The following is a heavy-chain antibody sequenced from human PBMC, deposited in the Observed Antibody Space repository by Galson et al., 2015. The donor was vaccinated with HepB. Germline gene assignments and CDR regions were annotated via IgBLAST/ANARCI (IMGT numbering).Heavy chain of an antibody. Sequence: SVKVSCKASGGTFSSYAISWVRQAPGQGLEWMGGIIPIFGTANYAQKFQGRVTITADESTSTAYMELSSLRSEDTALYYCARAYNSGWQIDDWGQGTLVTVSS. V-gene: IGHV1-69*13. D-gene: IGHD6-19*01. CDR2: IIPIFGTA. J-gene: IGHJ4*02. CDR3: ARAYNSGWQIDD. CDR1: GGTFSSYA.